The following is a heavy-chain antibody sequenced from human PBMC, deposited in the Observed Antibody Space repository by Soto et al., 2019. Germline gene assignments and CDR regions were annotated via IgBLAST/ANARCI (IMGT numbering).Heavy chain of an antibody. CDR3: ARLPIWFGDVGLYGMDV. D-gene: IGHD3-10*01. J-gene: IGHJ6*02. V-gene: IGHV4-30-2*01. Sequence: QLQLQESGSGLVKPSQTLSLTCAVSGGSISSGGYSWSWIRQPPGKGLEWIGYIYHSGSTYYNPSLKSRVTISVDRSKNQFSLKLSSVTAADTAVYYCARLPIWFGDVGLYGMDVWGQGTTVTVSS. CDR2: IYHSGST. CDR1: GGSISSGGYS.